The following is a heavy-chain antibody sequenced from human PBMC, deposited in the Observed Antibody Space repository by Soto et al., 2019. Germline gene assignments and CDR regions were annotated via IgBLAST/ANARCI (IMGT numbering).Heavy chain of an antibody. CDR3: ARGYMVRGVLDY. CDR2: INHSGST. CDR1: GGSFSGYY. J-gene: IGHJ4*02. V-gene: IGHV4-34*01. Sequence: SETLSLTCAVYGGSFSGYYWSWIRQPPGKGLEWIGEINHSGSTNYNPSLKSRVTISVDTSKNQFSLKLSSVTAADTAVYYCARGYMVRGVLDYWGQGTLVTVSS. D-gene: IGHD3-10*01.